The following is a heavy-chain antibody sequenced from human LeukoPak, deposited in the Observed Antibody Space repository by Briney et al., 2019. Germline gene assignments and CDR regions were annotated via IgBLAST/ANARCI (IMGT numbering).Heavy chain of an antibody. CDR1: GFTVSSNY. CDR2: IYSGGST. D-gene: IGHD3-10*01. V-gene: IGHV3-66*01. Sequence: GGSLRLSCAASGFTVSSNYMSWVRQAPGKGLEWVSVIYSGGSTYYADSVKGRFTISRDNSKNTLYLQMNSLRAEDTAVYYCARALTPPGQNSGPTQLNYGGQGPLVTVSS. J-gene: IGHJ4*02. CDR3: ARALTPPGQNSGPTQLNY.